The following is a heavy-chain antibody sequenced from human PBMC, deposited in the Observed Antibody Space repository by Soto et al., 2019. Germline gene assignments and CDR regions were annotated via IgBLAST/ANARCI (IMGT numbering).Heavy chain of an antibody. V-gene: IGHV4-31*03. Sequence: QVQLQESGPGLVKPSQTLSLTCTVSGGSLSSGGYYWSWIRQHPGKGLEWIGYIYYSGSTYYNPSLKGRVTISVDASKNQFSVKLSSVTATDTAVYYWARKGYCSSTSCYAGWFDPWGQGTLVTVSS. J-gene: IGHJ5*02. CDR3: ARKGYCSSTSCYAGWFDP. CDR1: GGSLSSGGYY. CDR2: IYYSGST. D-gene: IGHD2-2*01.